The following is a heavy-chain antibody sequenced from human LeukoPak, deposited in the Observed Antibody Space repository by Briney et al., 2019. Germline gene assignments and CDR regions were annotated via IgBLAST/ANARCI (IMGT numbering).Heavy chain of an antibody. CDR1: GFIFSNYN. J-gene: IGHJ6*03. CDR2: ISSSTSYI. D-gene: IGHD6-13*01. V-gene: IGHV3-21*04. CDR3: ARGRVSSSTWYSTYYYYFYMDV. Sequence: GSLRLSCAASGFIFSNYNMNWVRQAPGKRLEWVSSISSSTSYIYYAESVKGRFTVSRDNAKNSLYLQMNSLRVEDTAVYFCARGRVSSSTWYSTYYYYFYMDVWGKGTTVTVSS.